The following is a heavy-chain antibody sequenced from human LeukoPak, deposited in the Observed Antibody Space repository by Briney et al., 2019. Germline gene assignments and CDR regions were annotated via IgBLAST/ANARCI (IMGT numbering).Heavy chain of an antibody. CDR3: ARGGGLDV. CDR1: GFTFSSYW. CDR2: VNHNGNVN. J-gene: IGHJ6*02. Sequence: GGSLRLSCAASGFTFSSYWMNWARQAPGKGLEWVASVNHNGNVNYYVDSVKGRITISRDNAKNSLYLQMSNLRAEDTAVYFCARGGGLDVWGQGATVTVSS. D-gene: IGHD3-16*01. V-gene: IGHV3-7*03.